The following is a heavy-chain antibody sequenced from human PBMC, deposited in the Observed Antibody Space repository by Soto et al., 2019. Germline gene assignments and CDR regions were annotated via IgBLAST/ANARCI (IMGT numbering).Heavy chain of an antibody. CDR2: IYTVGST. Sequence: ETLSLTCTVSGGSLNNYYWSWTRQPAGKGLEWIGRIYTVGSTNYNPSLKSRVTMSIDTSKNQFSLRLTSVTAADTAVYYCARSPLTHSYAQFDSWGQGSLVTVSS. CDR3: ARSPLTHSYAQFDS. D-gene: IGHD3-16*01. CDR1: GGSLNNYY. J-gene: IGHJ4*02. V-gene: IGHV4-4*07.